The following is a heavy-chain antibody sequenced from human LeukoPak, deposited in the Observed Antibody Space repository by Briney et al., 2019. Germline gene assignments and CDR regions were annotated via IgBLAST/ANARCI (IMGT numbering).Heavy chain of an antibody. J-gene: IGHJ6*03. CDR2: ISYDGSNK. CDR3: ARGQRAHVEWSYYMDV. D-gene: IGHD3-3*01. V-gene: IGHV3-30*03. CDR1: GFTFSSYG. Sequence: PGGSLRLSCAASGFTFSSYGMHWVRQAPGKGLEWVAVISYDGSNKYYADSVKGRFTISRDNSKNTLYLQMNNLRAEDTAVYYCARGQRAHVEWSYYMDVWGKGTMVTVTS.